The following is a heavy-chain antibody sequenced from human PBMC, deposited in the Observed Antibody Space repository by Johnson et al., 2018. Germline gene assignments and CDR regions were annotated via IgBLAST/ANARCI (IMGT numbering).Heavy chain of an antibody. D-gene: IGHD3-3*02. Sequence: VQLVETGAEVKKPGASVKVSCKASGYTFTSHEISWVRQATGQGLEWMGWMSPKNDHTGYAQKFQGRVTMTRNTSISTAYMGLSSLISEDTAVDYCVRGLIGIASSLFQYWGQGTPVTVSS. CDR1: GYTFTSHE. V-gene: IGHV1-8*01. J-gene: IGHJ1*01. CDR3: VRGLIGIASSLFQY. CDR2: MSPKNDHT.